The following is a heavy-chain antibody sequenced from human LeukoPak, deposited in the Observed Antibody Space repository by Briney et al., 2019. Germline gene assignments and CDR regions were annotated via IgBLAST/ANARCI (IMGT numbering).Heavy chain of an antibody. D-gene: IGHD3-10*01. J-gene: IGHJ3*02. CDR2: IYTSGST. CDR3: AGGTYGSGSWGAFDI. Sequence: SETLSLTCTVSGGSISSYYWSWIRQPAGKGLEWIGRIYTSGSTNYNPSPKSRVTISVDTSKNQFSLKLSSVTAADTAVYYCAGGTYGSGSWGAFDIWGQGTMVTVSS. CDR1: GGSISSYY. V-gene: IGHV4-4*07.